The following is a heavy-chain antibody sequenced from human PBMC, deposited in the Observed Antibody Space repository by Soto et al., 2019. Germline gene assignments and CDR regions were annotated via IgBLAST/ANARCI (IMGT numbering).Heavy chain of an antibody. V-gene: IGHV4-4*07. CDR3: ARGPSGYSGIDY. Sequence: QVQLQESGPGLVKPSETLSLTCTVSGGSISSYYWSWIRQPAGKGLAWIGRIYTSGSTNYNPSLKSRVTMSVDTSKNQFSLKLSSVTAADTAVYYCARGPSGYSGIDYWGQGTLVTVSS. J-gene: IGHJ4*02. CDR2: IYTSGST. D-gene: IGHD3-22*01. CDR1: GGSISSYY.